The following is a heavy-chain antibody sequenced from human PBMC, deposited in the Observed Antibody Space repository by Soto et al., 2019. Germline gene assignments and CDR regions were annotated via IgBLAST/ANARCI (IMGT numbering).Heavy chain of an antibody. J-gene: IGHJ4*02. CDR1: GGSISSYY. V-gene: IGHV4-59*01. CDR2: IYYSGST. CDR3: ASSVDPHLQFDY. Sequence: SETLSLTCTVSGGSISSYYWSWIRQPPGKGLEWIGYIYYSGSTNYNPSLKSRVTISVDTSKNQFSLKLSSVTAADTAVYYCASSVDPHLQFDYWGPGTLVTVSS. D-gene: IGHD6-19*01.